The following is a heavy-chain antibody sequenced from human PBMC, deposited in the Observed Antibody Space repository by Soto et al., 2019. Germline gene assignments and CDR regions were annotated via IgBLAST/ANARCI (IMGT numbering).Heavy chain of an antibody. CDR3: ARGVAGSGFDL. CDR1: GDSVSSNTAA. D-gene: IGHD6-19*01. Sequence: SQILSLTCVISGDSVSSNTAAWNWIRSSPSRGLEWLGRTYYRSNWRHDYAVSVKSRITVNPDTSKNHFSLQLNSVTPDDTAVYYCARGVAGSGFDLWGQGTLVTVSS. V-gene: IGHV6-1*01. CDR2: TYYRSNWRH. J-gene: IGHJ4*02.